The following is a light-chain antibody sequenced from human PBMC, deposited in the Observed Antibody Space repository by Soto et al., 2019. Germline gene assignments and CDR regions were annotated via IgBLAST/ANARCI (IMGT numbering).Light chain of an antibody. CDR1: QSVSSSTS. V-gene: IGKV3-20*01. Sequence: EIVLTQSPGTLSLSPGERATLSCRTSQSVSSSTSLAWYQQKTGQAPRLLIYGASSRAVGVPDRFSGSGSGTDFTLNISRLEPEDFAVYYCQQYGDSPLTFGGGTKVE. CDR3: QQYGDSPLT. J-gene: IGKJ4*01. CDR2: GAS.